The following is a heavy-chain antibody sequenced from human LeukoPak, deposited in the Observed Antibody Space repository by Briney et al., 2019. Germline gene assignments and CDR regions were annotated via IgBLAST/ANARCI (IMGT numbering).Heavy chain of an antibody. D-gene: IGHD3-3*01. CDR3: ARHITIFGVVIKGGSYYFDY. V-gene: IGHV4-39*01. CDR1: GGSISSSSYY. CDR2: TYYSGST. J-gene: IGHJ4*02. Sequence: SETLSLTCTVSGGSISSSSYYWGWIRQPPGKGLEWIGSTYYSGSTYYNPSLKSRVTISVDTSKNQFSLKLSSVTAADTAVYYCARHITIFGVVIKGGSYYFDYWGKGTLVTVSS.